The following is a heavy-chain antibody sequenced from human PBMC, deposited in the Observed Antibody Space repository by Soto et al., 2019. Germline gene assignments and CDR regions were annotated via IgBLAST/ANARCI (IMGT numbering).Heavy chain of an antibody. CDR1: GFTFSSYE. Sequence: PGGSLRLSCAASGFTFSSYEMTWVRQAPGKGLEWVSYISSSGSTIYYADSVKGRFTISRDNAKNSLYLQMNSLRAEDTAVYYCARVIRGCLDYWGQGTLVTVSS. V-gene: IGHV3-48*03. CDR2: ISSSGSTI. CDR3: ARVIRGCLDY. J-gene: IGHJ4*02. D-gene: IGHD6-19*01.